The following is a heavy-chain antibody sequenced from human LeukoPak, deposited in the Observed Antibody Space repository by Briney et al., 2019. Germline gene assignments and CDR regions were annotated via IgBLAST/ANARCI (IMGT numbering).Heavy chain of an antibody. D-gene: IGHD5-18*01. V-gene: IGHV3-21*01. J-gene: IGHJ4*02. CDR1: GFTFSSYS. CDR3: ARSKRIQLWRDQYYFDY. Sequence: GGSLRLSCAASGFTFSSYSMNWVRQAPGKGLEWVSSISSSSSYIYYADSVKGRFTISRDNAKNSLYLQMNSLRAEDTAVYYCARSKRIQLWRDQYYFDYWGQGTLVTVSS. CDR2: ISSSSSYI.